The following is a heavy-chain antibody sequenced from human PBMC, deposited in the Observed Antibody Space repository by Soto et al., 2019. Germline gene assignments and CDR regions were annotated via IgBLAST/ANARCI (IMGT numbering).Heavy chain of an antibody. J-gene: IGHJ6*02. D-gene: IGHD2-15*01. CDR1: GGSISSDSFY. Sequence: SETLSLTCTVPGGSISSDSFYWARIRQPPGKGLEWIGIIYYSGDTYYNPSLAGRLTMSVDTSNQFSLTLRSVTAADTALYYCARNQPQRYCSGGTCRPAYGMDVWGQGTTVTVSS. V-gene: IGHV4-39*01. CDR2: IYYSGDT. CDR3: ARNQPQRYCSGGTCRPAYGMDV.